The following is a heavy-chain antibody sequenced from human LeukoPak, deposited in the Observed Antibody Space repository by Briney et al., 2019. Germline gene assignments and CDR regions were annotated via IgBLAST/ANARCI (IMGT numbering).Heavy chain of an antibody. D-gene: IGHD3-3*01. J-gene: IGHJ5*02. V-gene: IGHV1-46*01. CDR3: ASSETYDHSNWFDP. CDR2: INPRGGST. CDR1: GYTFTSHF. Sequence: ASVKVSCKASGYTFTSHFMHWVRQAPGQGLEWMGIINPRGGSTSYAQKFQGRVTMTRDMSTSTVYMELSSLRSEDTAVYYCASSETYDHSNWFDPWGQGTLVTVSS.